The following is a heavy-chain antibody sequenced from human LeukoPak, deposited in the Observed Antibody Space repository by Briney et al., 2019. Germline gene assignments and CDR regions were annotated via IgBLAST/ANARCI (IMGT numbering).Heavy chain of an antibody. J-gene: IGHJ6*02. CDR3: ARAKGYTYGRDFYFYYGMDV. CDR1: GGSFSGYY. V-gene: IGHV4-59*13. Sequence: SETLSLTCAVYGGSFSGYYWSWIRQPPGKGLEWIGYISYIGNTNYSPSLKSRVTISIDTSENQLSLKLSSVTAADTAVYYCARAKGYTYGRDFYFYYGMDVWGQGTTVTVSS. D-gene: IGHD5-18*01. CDR2: ISYIGNT.